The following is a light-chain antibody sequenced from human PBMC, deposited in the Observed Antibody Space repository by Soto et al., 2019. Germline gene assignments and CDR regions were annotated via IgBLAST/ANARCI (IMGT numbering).Light chain of an antibody. CDR1: QSLLHSNGYNY. CDR3: MQVLHTPYT. J-gene: IGKJ2*01. CDR2: LGS. Sequence: DIVMTQSPLSLPVTPGEPASISCRSSQSLLHSNGYNYLDWYLQKPGQSPQLLIYLGSNRASGVPDRFSVSGSGTDCTLKISRVEAEDVGVYYCMQVLHTPYTFGQGTKLQIK. V-gene: IGKV2-28*01.